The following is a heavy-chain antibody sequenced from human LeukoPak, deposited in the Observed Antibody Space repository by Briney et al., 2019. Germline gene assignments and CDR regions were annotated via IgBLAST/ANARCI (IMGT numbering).Heavy chain of an antibody. J-gene: IGHJ4*02. D-gene: IGHD4-23*01. CDR3: ARERQGTSHYDGKESFDY. Sequence: PGGSLKLSCVASAFTFSNSWMSWVRQVPGKGLEWVANIEQDGREKNYVDSVKGRFTISRDNGKNSLYLEMNSLRAEDTAVYYCARERQGTSHYDGKESFDYWGQGTLVTVSS. CDR1: AFTFSNSW. V-gene: IGHV3-7*01. CDR2: IEQDGREK.